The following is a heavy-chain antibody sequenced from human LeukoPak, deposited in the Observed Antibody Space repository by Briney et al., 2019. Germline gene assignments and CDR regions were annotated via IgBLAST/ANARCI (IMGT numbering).Heavy chain of an antibody. J-gene: IGHJ4*02. D-gene: IGHD5-12*01. CDR3: ARRSRWLRLGYFDY. V-gene: IGHV4-34*01. CDR2: INHSGST. Sequence: SETLSLTCAVYGGSFSGYYWSWIRQPPGKGLEWIGEINHSGSTNYNPPLKSRVTISVDTSKNQFSLKLSSVTAADTVVYYCARRSRWLRLGYFDYWGQGTLVTVSS. CDR1: GGSFSGYY.